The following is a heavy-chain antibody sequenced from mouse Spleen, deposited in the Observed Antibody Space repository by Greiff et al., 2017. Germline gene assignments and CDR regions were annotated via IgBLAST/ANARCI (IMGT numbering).Heavy chain of an antibody. CDR2: IDPETGGT. D-gene: IGHD4-1*01. V-gene: IGHV1-15*01. CDR1: GYTFTDYE. J-gene: IGHJ2*01. Sequence: QVQLKQSGAELVRPGASVTLSCKASGYTFTDYEMHWVKQTPVHGLEWIGAIDPETGGTAYNQKFKGKAILTADKSSSTAYMELRSLTSEDSAVYYCTTHWDLFDYWGQGTTLTVSS. CDR3: TTHWDLFDY.